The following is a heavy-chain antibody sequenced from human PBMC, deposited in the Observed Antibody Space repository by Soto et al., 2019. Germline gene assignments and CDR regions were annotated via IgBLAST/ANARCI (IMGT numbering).Heavy chain of an antibody. J-gene: IGHJ6*02. CDR1: GFTFSSHG. Sequence: QVQVVESGGGVVQPGRYLRLSCAASGFTFSSHGMHWVRQAPGKGLEWVAVISYDGSNKYYADSVKGRFTISRDNSKNTMYLQMNSLRTEDTAVYYCAKGERVSMFGDYHNGFDVWGQGTTVTVSS. D-gene: IGHD3-10*02. V-gene: IGHV3-30*18. CDR2: ISYDGSNK. CDR3: AKGERVSMFGDYHNGFDV.